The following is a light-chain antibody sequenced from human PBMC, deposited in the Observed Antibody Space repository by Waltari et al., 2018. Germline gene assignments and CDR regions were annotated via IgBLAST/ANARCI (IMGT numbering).Light chain of an antibody. CDR3: SSYTSSGTLV. V-gene: IGLV2-14*03. CDR2: DVS. Sequence: QSALTQPASVSGSPGQSITISCSGTSNDIGSYNYISWYQQHPGRAPKLMIYDVSDRPSGLSGRFCGSKSGNTASLSISGLQAEDEADYYCSSYTSSGTLVFGGGTKLTVL. CDR1: SNDIGSYNY. J-gene: IGLJ2*01.